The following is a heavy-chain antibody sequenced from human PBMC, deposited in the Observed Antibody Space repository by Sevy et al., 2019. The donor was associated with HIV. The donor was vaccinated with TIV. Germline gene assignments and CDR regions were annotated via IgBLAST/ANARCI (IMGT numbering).Heavy chain of an antibody. CDR1: GFTFSTYN. CDR3: ARDRRTLNYYGSSGYNYYFDY. Sequence: RGSLRLSCAASGFTFSTYNMNWVRQAPGKGLEWVSSITDSSNYIYHADSVKGRFTISRDNAKNSLYLQMTSLRAEDTAVYFCARDRRTLNYYGSSGYNYYFDYWGQGTLVTVSS. V-gene: IGHV3-21*01. J-gene: IGHJ4*02. CDR2: ITDSSNYI. D-gene: IGHD3-22*01.